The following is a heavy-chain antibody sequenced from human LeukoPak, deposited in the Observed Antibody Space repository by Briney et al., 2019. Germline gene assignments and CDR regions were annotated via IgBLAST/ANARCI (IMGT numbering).Heavy chain of an antibody. J-gene: IGHJ6*02. CDR2: IIPIFGTA. CDR3: ARDLYYDFWSGYYDRSYGMDV. V-gene: IGHV1-69*13. CDR1: GGTFSSYA. D-gene: IGHD3-3*01. Sequence: SVKVSCKASGGTFSSYAISWVRQAPGQGLEWMGGIIPIFGTANYAQKFQGRVTITADESTSTAYMELSSLRSEDTAVYYCARDLYYDFWSGYYDRSYGMDVWGQGTTVTVSS.